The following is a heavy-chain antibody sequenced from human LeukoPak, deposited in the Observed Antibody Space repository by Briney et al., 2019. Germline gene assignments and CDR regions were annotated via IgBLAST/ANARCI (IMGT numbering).Heavy chain of an antibody. J-gene: IGHJ5*02. V-gene: IGHV4-31*03. CDR3: ARDLLYCSSTSCYLGWFDP. Sequence: SQTLSLTCTVSGGSISSGGYYWSWIRQHPGKGLEWIGYVYYSGSTYYNPSLKSRVTISVDTSKNQFSLKLSSVTAADTAVYYCARDLLYCSSTSCYLGWFDPWGQGTLVTVSS. CDR2: VYYSGST. D-gene: IGHD2-2*01. CDR1: GGSISSGGYY.